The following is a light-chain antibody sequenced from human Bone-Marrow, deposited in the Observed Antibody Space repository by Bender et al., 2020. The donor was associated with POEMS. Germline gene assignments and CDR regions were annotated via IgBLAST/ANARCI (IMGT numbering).Light chain of an antibody. CDR1: DSNFGGNN. CDR3: STWDDSLSGRV. J-gene: IGLJ3*02. Sequence: QSVLTQPPSASGTPGQSVIISCSGTDSNFGGNNVNWYQQLPGTAPKLLIYRNNERPSGVPDRFSGSKSGTSASLAISGLRSEDEADYYCSTWDDSLSGRVFGGGTKLTVL. CDR2: RNN. V-gene: IGLV1-47*01.